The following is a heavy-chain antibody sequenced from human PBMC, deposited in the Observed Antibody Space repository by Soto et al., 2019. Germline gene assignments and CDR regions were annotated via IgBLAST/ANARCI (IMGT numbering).Heavy chain of an antibody. CDR3: AREVEGIVATADEGYYYYYYMDV. Sequence: SETLSLTCTVSGGSISSGGYYWSWIRQHPGKGLEWIGYIYYSGSTNYNPSLKSRVTISVDTSKNQFSLKLSSVTAADTAVYYCAREVEGIVATADEGYYYYYYMDVWGKGTTVTVSS. J-gene: IGHJ6*03. CDR1: GGSISSGGYY. V-gene: IGHV4-61*08. D-gene: IGHD5-12*01. CDR2: IYYSGST.